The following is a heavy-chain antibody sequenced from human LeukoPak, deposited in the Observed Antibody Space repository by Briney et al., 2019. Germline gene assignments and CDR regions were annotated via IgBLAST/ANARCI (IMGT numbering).Heavy chain of an antibody. J-gene: IGHJ4*02. CDR1: GFTFSNYA. CDR2: ITGSGGNT. V-gene: IGHV3-23*01. CDR3: AKWGNYDVLTGYYVSDY. Sequence: GASLRLSCAASGFTFSNYAMSWVRQAPGKGLEWVSAITGSGGNTYYADSVKGRFTISRDNSKNKLYLQMNSLRAEDTAVYYCAKWGNYDVLTGYYVSDYWGQGTLVTVSS. D-gene: IGHD3-9*01.